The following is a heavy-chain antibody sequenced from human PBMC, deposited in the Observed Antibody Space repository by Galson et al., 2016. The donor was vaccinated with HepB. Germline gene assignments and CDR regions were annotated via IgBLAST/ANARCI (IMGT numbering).Heavy chain of an antibody. V-gene: IGHV3-48*01. J-gene: IGHJ4*02. Sequence: SLRLSCAASGFTFSNYNMNWVRQAPGKGLEWVSYISSSSYTIYYADSVKGRFTISRDNSRNTVYLQMNSLRAEDTAVYYCAKATSYSRDWLGNFDYWGQGTLVTVSS. D-gene: IGHD6-19*01. CDR2: ISSSSYTI. CDR3: AKATSYSRDWLGNFDY. CDR1: GFTFSNYN.